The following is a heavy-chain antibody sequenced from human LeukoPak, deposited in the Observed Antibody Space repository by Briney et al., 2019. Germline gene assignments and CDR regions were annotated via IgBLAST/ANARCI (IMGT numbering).Heavy chain of an antibody. Sequence: SETLSLTCTVSGYSISSGYYWGWIRQPPGKGLEWIGSIYHSGSTYYNPSLKSRLTISADTSKNQFSLKLSSVTAADTAVYYCASRKLGNDYWGQGTLVTVSS. J-gene: IGHJ4*02. CDR2: IYHSGST. V-gene: IGHV4-38-2*02. CDR3: ASRKLGNDY. D-gene: IGHD7-27*01. CDR1: GYSISSGYY.